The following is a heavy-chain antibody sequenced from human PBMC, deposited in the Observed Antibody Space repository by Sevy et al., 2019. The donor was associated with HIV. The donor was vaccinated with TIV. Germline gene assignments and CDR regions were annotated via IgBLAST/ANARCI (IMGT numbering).Heavy chain of an antibody. CDR2: ITWDGGSP. Sequence: GGFLRLSCTASGFTFDDYTMDWVRQAPGKGLEWVSSITWDGGSPYYADSVKGRFTISRDNSKNSLYLQMNSLRPEDTALYYCAKDIAGEGSGSYYFDYWGQGTLVTVSS. CDR1: GFTFDDYT. D-gene: IGHD3-10*01. J-gene: IGHJ4*02. CDR3: AKDIAGEGSGSYYFDY. V-gene: IGHV3-43D*03.